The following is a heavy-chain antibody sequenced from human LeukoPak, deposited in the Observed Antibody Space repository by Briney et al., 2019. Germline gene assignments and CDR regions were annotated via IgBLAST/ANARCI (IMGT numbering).Heavy chain of an antibody. CDR2: IYYSGNT. CDR1: GGSISGDH. J-gene: IGHJ3*02. Sequence: SETLSLTCTVSGGSISGDHWNWIRQPPGKGLEWIGNIYYSGNTKYNPSLKSRVTISVDTSKNQFSLKLSSVTAADTAVYYCARRNDFDIWGRGTMVTVSS. V-gene: IGHV4-59*08. CDR3: ARRNDFDI.